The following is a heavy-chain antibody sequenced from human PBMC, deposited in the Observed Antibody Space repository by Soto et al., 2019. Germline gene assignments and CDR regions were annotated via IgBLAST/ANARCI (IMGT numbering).Heavy chain of an antibody. CDR1: GFTFSSYA. J-gene: IGHJ6*04. CDR2: ISGSGGST. V-gene: IGHV3-23*01. CDR3: AKLRRVIWFGEFLRSPLDV. D-gene: IGHD3-10*01. Sequence: PGGSLRLSCAASGFTFSSYAMSWVRQAPGKGLEWVSAISGSGGSTYYADSVKGRFTISRDNSKNTLYLQMNSLRAEDTAVYYCAKLRRVIWFGEFLRSPLDVWGKGTTVTVSS.